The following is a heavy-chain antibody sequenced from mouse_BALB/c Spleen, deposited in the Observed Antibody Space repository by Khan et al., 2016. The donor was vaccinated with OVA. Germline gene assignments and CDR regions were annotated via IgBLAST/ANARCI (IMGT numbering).Heavy chain of an antibody. J-gene: IGHJ3*01. V-gene: IGHV1S81*02. D-gene: IGHD2-1*01. Sequence: QVQLQQSGAELVKPGASVKISCKASGYTFTSYYMYWVKQRPGQGLEWIGGINPSNGGAHFNEKFKNKATLTVDKSSSTAYMQLSSLTSEDSAVYYWARSGYGNPFAYGGQGTLVTVSA. CDR3: ARSGYGNPFAY. CDR1: GYTFTSYY. CDR2: INPSNGGA.